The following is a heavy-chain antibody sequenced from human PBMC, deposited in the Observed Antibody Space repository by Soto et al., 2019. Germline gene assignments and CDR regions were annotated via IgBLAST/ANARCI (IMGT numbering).Heavy chain of an antibody. Sequence: GGSLRLSCAASGFTFSSYSMNWVRQAPGKGLEWVSSISSSSSYIYYADSVKGRFTISRDNAKNSLYLQMNSLRAEDTAVYYCARDNMTTRFNWFDPWGQGTLVTVSS. J-gene: IGHJ5*02. CDR2: ISSSSSYI. CDR3: ARDNMTTRFNWFDP. CDR1: GFTFSSYS. D-gene: IGHD4-17*01. V-gene: IGHV3-21*01.